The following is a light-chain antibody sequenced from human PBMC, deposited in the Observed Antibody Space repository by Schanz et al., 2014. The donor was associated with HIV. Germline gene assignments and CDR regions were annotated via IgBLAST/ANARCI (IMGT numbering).Light chain of an antibody. J-gene: IGKJ4*01. CDR3: QQYNNWPLT. V-gene: IGKV3-15*01. CDR2: GAS. Sequence: EIVMTQSPATLSVSPGERATLSCRASKSVSSNLAWYQQKPGQAPRLLIYGASTRATGIPARFSGSGSGTEFTLTISSLQSEDFAVYYCQQYNNWPLTFGGGTKLEI. CDR1: KSVSSN.